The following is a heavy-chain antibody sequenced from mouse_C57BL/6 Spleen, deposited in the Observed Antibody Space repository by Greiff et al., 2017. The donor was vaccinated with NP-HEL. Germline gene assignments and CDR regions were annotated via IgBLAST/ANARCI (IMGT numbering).Heavy chain of an antibody. J-gene: IGHJ3*01. CDR3: ARDGELGRVFAY. CDR2: ISYSGST. V-gene: IGHV3-1*01. D-gene: IGHD4-1*01. Sequence: EVKLQESGPGMVKPSQSLSLTCTVTGYSITSGYDWHWIRHFPGNKLEWMGYISYSGSTNYNPSLKSRISITHDTSKNHFFLKLNSVTTEDTATYYCARDGELGRVFAYWGQGTLVTVSA. CDR1: GYSITSGYD.